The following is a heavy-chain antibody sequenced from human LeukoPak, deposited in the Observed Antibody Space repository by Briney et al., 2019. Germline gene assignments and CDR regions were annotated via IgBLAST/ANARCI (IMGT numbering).Heavy chain of an antibody. Sequence: ASVKVSCKASGYTFTSYYMHWVRQAPGQGLEWMGWISAYNGNTNYAQRLQGRVTMTTDTSTSTAYMELRSLRSDDTAVYYCARDPVPHHFDYWGQGTLVTVSS. CDR2: ISAYNGNT. J-gene: IGHJ4*02. CDR3: ARDPVPHHFDY. V-gene: IGHV1-18*04. CDR1: GYTFTSYY.